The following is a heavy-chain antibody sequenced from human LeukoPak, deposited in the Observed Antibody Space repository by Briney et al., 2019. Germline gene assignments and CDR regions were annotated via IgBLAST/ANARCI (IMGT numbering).Heavy chain of an antibody. CDR2: IKHSGST. D-gene: IGHD4-17*01. CDR3: ARGTTVTTFQAGTYYYYYIDV. V-gene: IGHV4-34*01. CDR1: GGSFNGHH. J-gene: IGHJ6*03. Sequence: SQTLSLTCAVYGGSFNGHHWTWIRQAPGKGLERIVGIKHSGSTNYNPSLKSRVTISVDTSKNHFSLKLSSVTAADTALYYCARGTTVTTFQAGTYYYYYIDVWGKGTTVAVSS.